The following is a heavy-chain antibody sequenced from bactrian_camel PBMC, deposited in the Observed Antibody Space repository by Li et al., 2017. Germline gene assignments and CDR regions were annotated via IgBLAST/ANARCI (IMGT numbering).Heavy chain of an antibody. Sequence: HVQLVESGGGSVEAGGSLRLACAVSGRTYNRNCMAWFRLAGGEKRAGVAVIYSAGSHTYYTDSAKGRFTISQDIASNTLYLQMNSLKPEDTAMYYCAADSLFPCGHLDYREYGYWGQGTQVTV. CDR2: IYSAGSHT. V-gene: IGHV3S6*01. CDR1: GRTYNRNC. D-gene: IGHD5*01. CDR3: AADSLFPCGHLDYREYGY. J-gene: IGHJ4*01.